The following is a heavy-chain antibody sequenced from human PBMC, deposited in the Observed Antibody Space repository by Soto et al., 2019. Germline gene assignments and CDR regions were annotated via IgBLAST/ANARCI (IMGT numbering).Heavy chain of an antibody. V-gene: IGHV3-11*01. CDR1: GFTFSDYY. Sequence: GGSLRLSCAASGFTFSDYYMSWIRQAPGKGLEWVSYISSSGSTIYYADSVKGRFTISRDNAKNSLYLQMNSLRAEDTAVYYCARGVLYDFWSGYYTRGYYYYGTDVWGQGTTVTAP. CDR3: ARGVLYDFWSGYYTRGYYYYGTDV. D-gene: IGHD3-3*01. J-gene: IGHJ6*02. CDR2: ISSSGSTI.